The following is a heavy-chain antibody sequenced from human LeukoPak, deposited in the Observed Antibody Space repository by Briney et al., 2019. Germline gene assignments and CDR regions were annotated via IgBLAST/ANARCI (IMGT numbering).Heavy chain of an antibody. CDR3: AKDSGRWFGELLAFYYYMDV. D-gene: IGHD3-10*01. J-gene: IGHJ6*03. CDR2: IRYDGSNK. Sequence: GGSLRLSCAASGFTFSSYGMHWVRQAPGKGLEWVAFIRYDGSNKYYADSVKGRFTISRDNSKNTLYLQMNSLRAEDTAVYYCAKDSGRWFGELLAFYYYMDVWGKGTTVTISS. CDR1: GFTFSSYG. V-gene: IGHV3-30*02.